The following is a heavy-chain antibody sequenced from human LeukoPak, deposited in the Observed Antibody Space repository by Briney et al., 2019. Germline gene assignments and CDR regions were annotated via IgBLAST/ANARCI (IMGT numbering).Heavy chain of an antibody. CDR3: ARIGASVTTCDY. Sequence: GGSLRLSCAASGFTFSDYYMSWIRQAPGKGLEWVACISSSSSYTNNADSVKGRFTISRDNAKNSLYLQMNSLRAEDTAVYYCARIGASVTTCDYWGQGTLVTVSS. V-gene: IGHV3-11*06. D-gene: IGHD4-17*01. CDR1: GFTFSDYY. J-gene: IGHJ4*02. CDR2: ISSSSSYT.